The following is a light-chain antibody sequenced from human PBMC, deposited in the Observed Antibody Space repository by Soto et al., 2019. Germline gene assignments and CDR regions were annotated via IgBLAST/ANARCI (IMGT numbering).Light chain of an antibody. J-gene: IGLJ2*01. CDR2: DVS. V-gene: IGLV2-14*01. CDR3: SSYTSSSSLV. Sequence: QSVLTQPASVSGSPGQSITISCTGTSSDVGGYNYVSWYQQHPGKVPKLMIYDVSNRPSGVSNRFSASKSGNTASLTISGHQAEDEADYYCSSYTSSSSLVFGGGTKLTV. CDR1: SSDVGGYNY.